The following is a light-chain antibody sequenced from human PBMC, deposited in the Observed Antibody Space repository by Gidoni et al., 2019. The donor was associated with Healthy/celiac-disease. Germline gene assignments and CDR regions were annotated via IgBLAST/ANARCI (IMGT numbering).Light chain of an antibody. CDR3: SSYAGSNNPVV. V-gene: IGLV2-8*01. J-gene: IGLJ2*01. Sequence: QSALTQPPSASGSPGQSVTISCTGTSSDVGGYNYVSWYQQHPGKAPKRMIYEVSKRPSGVSDRFSGSKSGNTASLTVSGLQAEDEADYYCSSYAGSNNPVVFGGGTKLTVL. CDR2: EVS. CDR1: SSDVGGYNY.